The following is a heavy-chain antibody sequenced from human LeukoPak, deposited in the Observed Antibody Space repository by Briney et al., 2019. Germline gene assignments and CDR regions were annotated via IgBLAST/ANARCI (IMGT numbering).Heavy chain of an antibody. V-gene: IGHV3-30*02. J-gene: IGHJ5*02. CDR2: IWNNGNNR. D-gene: IGHD3-10*01. CDR3: AKDLKSDGSGVNWFDP. CDR1: GFIFSDYG. Sequence: GGSLRLSCAASGFIFSDYGMHWVRQAPGKGLEWVAVIWNNGNNRYADSVRGRFTISRDDSKNTVYLQMNSLRAEDTAVYYCAKDLKSDGSGVNWFDPWGQGTLVTVSS.